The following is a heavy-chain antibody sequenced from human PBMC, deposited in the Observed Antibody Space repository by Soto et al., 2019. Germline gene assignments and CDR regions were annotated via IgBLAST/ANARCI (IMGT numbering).Heavy chain of an antibody. Sequence: GESLKISCKGSGYSFTIYWIGWVRQMPGKGLEWMGIIYPGDSDTRYSPSFQGQVTISADKSISTAYLQWSSLKASDTAMYYCARQGADYYDSSGYYYADYYYGMDVWGQGTTVTVSS. CDR3: ARQGADYYDSSGYYYADYYYGMDV. CDR2: IYPGDSDT. J-gene: IGHJ6*02. CDR1: GYSFTIYW. D-gene: IGHD3-22*01. V-gene: IGHV5-51*01.